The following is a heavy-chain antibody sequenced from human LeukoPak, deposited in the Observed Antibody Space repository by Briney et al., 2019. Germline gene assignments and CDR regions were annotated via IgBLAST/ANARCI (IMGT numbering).Heavy chain of an antibody. V-gene: IGHV3-30*18. CDR2: ISYDGSNK. CDR3: AKDRLHIAVAGTMPFDY. J-gene: IGHJ4*02. CDR1: EFTFSSYG. Sequence: GRSLRLSCAASEFTFSSYGMHWVRQAPGKGLEWVAVISYDGSNKYYADSVKGRFTISRDNSKNTLYLQMNSLRAEDTAVYYCAKDRLHIAVAGTMPFDYWGQGTLVTVSS. D-gene: IGHD6-19*01.